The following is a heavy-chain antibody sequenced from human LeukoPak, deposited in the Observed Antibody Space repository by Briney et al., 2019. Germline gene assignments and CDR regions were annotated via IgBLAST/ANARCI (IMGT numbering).Heavy chain of an antibody. CDR3: ARGRVSSSTWYSTYYYYFYMDV. CDR1: GYSISSGYY. CDR2: IYHSGST. Sequence: SETLSLTCTVSGYSISSGYYWGWIRQPPGKGLEWIGSIYHSGSTYYNPSLKSRVTISVDTSKNLFSLRLRSVTAADTAVYFCARGRVSSSTWYSTYYYYFYMDVWGKGTTVTVSS. D-gene: IGHD4-11*01. V-gene: IGHV4-38-2*02. J-gene: IGHJ6*03.